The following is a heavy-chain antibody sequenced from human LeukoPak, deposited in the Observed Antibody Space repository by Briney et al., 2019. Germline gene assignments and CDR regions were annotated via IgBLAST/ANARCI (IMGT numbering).Heavy chain of an antibody. D-gene: IGHD5-18*01. Sequence: SETLSLTCAVYGGSFSGYYWSWTRQPPGKGLEWIGEINHSGSTNYNPSLKSRVTISVDTSKNQFSLKLSSVTAADTAVYYCARGRGIQLWFSPGHFDLWGRGTLVTVSS. V-gene: IGHV4-34*01. CDR3: ARGRGIQLWFSPGHFDL. CDR1: GGSFSGYY. CDR2: INHSGST. J-gene: IGHJ2*01.